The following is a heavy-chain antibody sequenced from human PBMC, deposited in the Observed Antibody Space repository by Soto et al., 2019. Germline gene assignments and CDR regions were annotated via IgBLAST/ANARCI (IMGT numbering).Heavy chain of an antibody. Sequence: EVQVLESGGGLVQPGGSLRLSCVGSGFTFSSHVMTWVRQAPGKGLEWVSSISANGGSTYYAESVMGRFTISRDNSRHTLSLQMRSLRAEDTAVYYCAKGHDSNYWEGYWGQGTLVTVSS. D-gene: IGHD4-4*01. V-gene: IGHV3-23*01. CDR3: AKGHDSNYWEGY. CDR1: GFTFSSHV. J-gene: IGHJ4*02. CDR2: ISANGGST.